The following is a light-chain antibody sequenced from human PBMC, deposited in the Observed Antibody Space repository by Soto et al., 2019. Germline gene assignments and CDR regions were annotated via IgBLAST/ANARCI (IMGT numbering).Light chain of an antibody. CDR2: DVS. V-gene: IGLV2-14*01. J-gene: IGLJ2*01. CDR3: SSYTSSSTLVV. Sequence: QSALTQPASVSGSPGQSITISCTGTSSDVGGYNYVSWYQQHPGKAPKPMIYDVSNRPSGVSNRFAGSKSGNTASLTISGLQAVDVADFYCSSYTSSSTLVVFGGGTKVTVL. CDR1: SSDVGGYNY.